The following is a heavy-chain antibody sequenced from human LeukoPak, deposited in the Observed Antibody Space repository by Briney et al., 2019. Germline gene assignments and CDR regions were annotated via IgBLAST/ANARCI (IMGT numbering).Heavy chain of an antibody. Sequence: ASVKVSCEASGYTFTSYGISWVRQAPGQGLEWMGWISAYNGNTNYAQKLQGRVTMTTDTSTSTAYMELRSLRSDDTAVYYCARDIGYCSSTSCLGYYYYGMDVWGQGTTVTVSS. D-gene: IGHD2-2*01. V-gene: IGHV1-18*01. CDR3: ARDIGYCSSTSCLGYYYYGMDV. J-gene: IGHJ6*02. CDR1: GYTFTSYG. CDR2: ISAYNGNT.